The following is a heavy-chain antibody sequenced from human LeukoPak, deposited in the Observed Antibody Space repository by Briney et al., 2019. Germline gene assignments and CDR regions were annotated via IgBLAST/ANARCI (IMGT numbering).Heavy chain of an antibody. CDR3: ARDRLNHAYGDPNWYFDL. D-gene: IGHD4-17*01. Sequence: GGSLRLSCAASGFTLSSYGMHWVRQAPGKGLDWVAVIWYDGSNNYYADSVKGRFTISRDNSKNTLYLQMNSLRAEDTAVYYCARDRLNHAYGDPNWYFDLWGRGTLVTVSS. CDR2: IWYDGSNN. V-gene: IGHV3-33*01. CDR1: GFTLSSYG. J-gene: IGHJ2*01.